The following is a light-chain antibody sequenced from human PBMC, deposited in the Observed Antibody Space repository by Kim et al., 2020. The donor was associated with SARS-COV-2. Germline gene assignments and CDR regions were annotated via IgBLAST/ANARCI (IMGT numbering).Light chain of an antibody. CDR2: QDF. Sequence: SYELTQPPSVSVSPGQTVTLTCSGDKLGEKYSCWYQQRSGQSPILLIYQDFKRPSGIPERFSGSNFGNTATLTISGTQTVDVADYYCQAWDSGTVVFGRGTQLTVL. CDR1: KLGEKY. V-gene: IGLV3-1*01. J-gene: IGLJ2*01. CDR3: QAWDSGTVV.